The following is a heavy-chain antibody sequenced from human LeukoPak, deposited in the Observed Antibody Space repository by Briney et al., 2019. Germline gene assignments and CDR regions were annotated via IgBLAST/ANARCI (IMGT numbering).Heavy chain of an antibody. CDR2: ISYDGSSK. J-gene: IGHJ4*02. CDR3: AGSVAGTIYFDY. CDR1: GFTFSSYA. V-gene: IGHV3-30-3*01. D-gene: IGHD6-19*01. Sequence: PGGSLRLSCAASGFTFSSYAMHWVRQAPGKGLEWVAVISYDGSSKYYADSVKGRFTISRDNSKNTLYLQMNSLRAEDTAVYYCAGSVAGTIYFDYWGQGTLVTVSS.